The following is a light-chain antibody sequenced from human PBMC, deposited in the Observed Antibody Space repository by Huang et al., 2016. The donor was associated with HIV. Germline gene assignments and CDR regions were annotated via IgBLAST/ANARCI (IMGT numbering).Light chain of an antibody. CDR1: QGIDTY. Sequence: DIEMTQSPSSLSASIGDTVNITCRASQGIDTYLAWYQQKPGKVPELLIYGASTLQPGIPSRFSGSGSETDFSLTINNLQPGDVATYFCQRYNSAPLTFGGGTKVAIK. CDR3: QRYNSAPLT. J-gene: IGKJ4*01. CDR2: GAS. V-gene: IGKV1-27*01.